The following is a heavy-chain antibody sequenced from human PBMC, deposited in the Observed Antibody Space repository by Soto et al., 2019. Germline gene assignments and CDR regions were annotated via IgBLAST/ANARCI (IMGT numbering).Heavy chain of an antibody. CDR3: VGVSLAGS. Sequence: EVQLVDSGGGLVQPGGSLRLSCVASGFHFSAYWMSWVRQAPGKGLEWVANIKEDGSDKYYVDSVKGRFTISRDNAKNSLYLKMKRLRAEDTAVYYCVGVSLAGSWGQGTLVTVSS. V-gene: IGHV3-7*01. D-gene: IGHD6-19*01. CDR1: GFHFSAYW. J-gene: IGHJ4*02. CDR2: IKEDGSDK.